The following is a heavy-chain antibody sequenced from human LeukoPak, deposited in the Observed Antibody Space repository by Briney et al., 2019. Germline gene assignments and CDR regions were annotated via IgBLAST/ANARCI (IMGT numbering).Heavy chain of an antibody. CDR1: GFTVSHNY. D-gene: IGHD6-13*01. Sequence: GGSLRLSCAASGFTVSHNYMSWVRQAPGKGLEWVSVIYSGGGTYHADSVRGRFTISRDNSKNTLYLQMNSLRAEDTAVYYCARDGAGVTAAAGTGPFDYWGQGTLVTVSS. CDR3: ARDGAGVTAAAGTGPFDY. CDR2: IYSGGGT. V-gene: IGHV3-53*01. J-gene: IGHJ4*02.